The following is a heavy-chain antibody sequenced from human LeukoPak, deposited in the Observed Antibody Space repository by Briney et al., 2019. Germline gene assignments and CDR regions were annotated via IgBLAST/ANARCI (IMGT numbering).Heavy chain of an antibody. CDR2: ISDIGSI. J-gene: IGHJ4*02. CDR1: GGSISSYY. V-gene: IGHV4-59*12. D-gene: IGHD1-26*01. Sequence: SETLSLTCTVSGGSISSYYWSWIRQPPGKGLEWIAYISDIGSINYNPSLKSRVTISLDTSKNQFSLKLSSVTAADTAVYYCAKDLIGLVGATTADYWGQGTLVTVSS. CDR3: AKDLIGLVGATTADY.